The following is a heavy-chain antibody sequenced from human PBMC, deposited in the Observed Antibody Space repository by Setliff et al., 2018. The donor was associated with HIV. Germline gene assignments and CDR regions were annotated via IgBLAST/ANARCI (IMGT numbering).Heavy chain of an antibody. D-gene: IGHD6-13*01. V-gene: IGHV4-34*01. J-gene: IGHJ3*02. CDR2: INHSGST. CDR1: GESFSSYF. Sequence: KTSETLSLTCAVYGESFSSYFWSWVRQPPGKGLEWIGEINHSGSTNYNPSLKSRVTISMDTSKNQFSLRLGSVTAADTAVYYCARATFSSSWYPFDGFDIWGQGTMVTVSS. CDR3: ARATFSSSWYPFDGFDI.